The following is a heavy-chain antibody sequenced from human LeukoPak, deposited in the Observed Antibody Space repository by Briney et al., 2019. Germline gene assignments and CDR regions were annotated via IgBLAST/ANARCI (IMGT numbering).Heavy chain of an antibody. CDR1: GFTFSNYA. V-gene: IGHV3-30*01. Sequence: PGKSLRLSCAASGFTFSNYAMHWARQAPGKGLEWVSLISSGGTYEYYADPVKGRFTISRDNSKNTLYLQLNSLRAEDTAVCYCARDSTYYYDSGSSGPHYFDNWGQGTLVTVSS. J-gene: IGHJ4*02. CDR2: ISSGGTYE. D-gene: IGHD3-10*01. CDR3: ARDSTYYYDSGSSGPHYFDN.